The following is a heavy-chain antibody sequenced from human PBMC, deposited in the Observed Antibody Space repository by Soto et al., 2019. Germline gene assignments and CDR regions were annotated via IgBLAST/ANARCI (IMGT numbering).Heavy chain of an antibody. D-gene: IGHD6-13*01. Sequence: QVQLVQSGAEVKKPGASVKVSCKASGYTFTSYGISWVRQAPGQGLEWMGWISAYNGNKKYAQKFQGRVTMTTDTSTSTAYMELSSLRADDTAVYYCARDLNLGLAAGWGQGTLVTVSS. CDR3: ARDLNLGLAAG. CDR2: ISAYNGNK. V-gene: IGHV1-18*01. J-gene: IGHJ4*02. CDR1: GYTFTSYG.